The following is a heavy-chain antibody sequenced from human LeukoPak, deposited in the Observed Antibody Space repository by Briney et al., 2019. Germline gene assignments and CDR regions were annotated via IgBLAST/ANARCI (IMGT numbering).Heavy chain of an antibody. J-gene: IGHJ4*02. CDR2: IYHSGST. CDR1: GGSISSGGYS. V-gene: IGHV4-30-2*01. Sequence: SPSETLSLTCAVSGGSISSGGYSWSWIRQPPGKGLEWIGYIYHSGSTYYNPSLKSRVTISVDRSKNQFSLKLSSVTAADTAVYYCARGVGYSSGWYWAPGVTRDWGQGTLVTVSS. CDR3: ARGVGYSSGWYWAPGVTRD. D-gene: IGHD6-19*01.